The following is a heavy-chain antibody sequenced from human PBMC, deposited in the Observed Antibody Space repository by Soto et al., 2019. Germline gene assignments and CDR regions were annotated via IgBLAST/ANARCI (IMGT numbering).Heavy chain of an antibody. J-gene: IGHJ4*02. CDR1: GGSIRGSY. CDR3: ARSVAVPGAHIDY. D-gene: IGHD6-19*01. CDR2: VYYTGST. V-gene: IGHV4-59*01. Sequence: QVQLQESGPGLVKPSETLSLTCRVSGGSIRGSYWSWIGQSPGKGLEWLGYVYYTGSTNYSPSLRSRVSISVDTSKNEFSLRLSSVTAADTAVYFCARSVAVPGAHIDYWGQGTQVTVSS.